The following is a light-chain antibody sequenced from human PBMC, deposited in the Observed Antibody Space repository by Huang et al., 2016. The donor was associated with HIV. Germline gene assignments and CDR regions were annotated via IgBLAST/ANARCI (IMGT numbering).Light chain of an antibody. Sequence: EVVLSQSPGILSLSAGERASLSCRASRNLTNSQLAWYQQKVGQPPRLLVFGASPRVSGLPERFTGGVSGRDFTLSISGLEPDDFATYYCQQYDTFSFGQGTRLE. CDR2: GAS. J-gene: IGKJ2*01. CDR1: RNLTNSQ. CDR3: QQYDTFS. V-gene: IGKV3-20*01.